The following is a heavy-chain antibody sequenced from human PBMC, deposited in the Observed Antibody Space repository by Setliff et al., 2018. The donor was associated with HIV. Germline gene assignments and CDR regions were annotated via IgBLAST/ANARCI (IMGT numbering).Heavy chain of an antibody. J-gene: IGHJ4*02. V-gene: IGHV4-39*07. CDR3: ARGRETRSGSYSSVYFDY. CDR1: GDSISSSAYY. Sequence: PSETLSLTCTVSGDSISSSAYYWGWIRQPPGKGLEWIGSMHNSGSTYYNPSVKSRVTMSVDTSKNQFYLKLSSVTAADTAVYHCARGRETRSGSYSSVYFDYWAQGTLVTVSS. D-gene: IGHD1-26*01. CDR2: MHNSGST.